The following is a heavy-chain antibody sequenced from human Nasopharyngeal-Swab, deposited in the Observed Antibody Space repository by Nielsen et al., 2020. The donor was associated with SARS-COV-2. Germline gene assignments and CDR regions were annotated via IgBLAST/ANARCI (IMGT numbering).Heavy chain of an antibody. V-gene: IGHV4-4*02. CDR3: ARDGEGVAAPDY. Sequence: VRQAPGKGLEWIGEIYHSGSTNYNPSLKSRVTISVDKSKNQFSLKLSSVTAADTAVYYCARDGEGVAAPDYWGQGTLVTVSS. J-gene: IGHJ4*02. CDR2: IYHSGST. D-gene: IGHD2-15*01.